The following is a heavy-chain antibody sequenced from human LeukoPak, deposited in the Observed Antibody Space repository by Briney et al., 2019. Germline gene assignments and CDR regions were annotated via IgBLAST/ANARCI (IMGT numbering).Heavy chain of an antibody. CDR2: FDPEDGET. J-gene: IGHJ4*02. CDR1: GYTLTELS. V-gene: IGHV1-24*01. Sequence: ASVKVSCKVSGYTLTELSMHWVRQAPGKGLEWMGGFDPEDGETIYAQKFQGRVTITADKSTSTAYMELSSLRSEDTAVYYCASSIVATTYFDYWGQGTLVTVSS. CDR3: ASSIVATTYFDY. D-gene: IGHD5-12*01.